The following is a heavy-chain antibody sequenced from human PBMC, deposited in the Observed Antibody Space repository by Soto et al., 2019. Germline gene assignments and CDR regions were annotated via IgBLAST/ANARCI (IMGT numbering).Heavy chain of an antibody. V-gene: IGHV4-31*03. CDR3: ARGFPSGRGVGPIRIAFDI. CDR2: INHRGSL. J-gene: IGHJ3*02. CDR1: GGSMTSGDQY. D-gene: IGHD3-10*01. Sequence: SETLSLTCTVTGGSMTSGDQYWTWIRHRPGEGLEWFGYINHRGSLYYNPSLKSRVSMSVDTSKNQFSLNLSSVTAADTAVYYCARGFPSGRGVGPIRIAFDIWGKGAMVTVSS.